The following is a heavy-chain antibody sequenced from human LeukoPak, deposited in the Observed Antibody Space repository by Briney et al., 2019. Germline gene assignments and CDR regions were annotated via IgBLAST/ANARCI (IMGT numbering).Heavy chain of an antibody. V-gene: IGHV4-39*01. J-gene: IGHJ6*03. Sequence: SSATLSLTCSVSGGSISSSSYHWGWIRQPPGKGLEWIGSIYYSGSTYYNPSLKSRITISVDTSKNQFSLKLSSVTAADTAVYYCARRPQVYIDVWGKGTTVTVSS. CDR3: ARRPQVYIDV. CDR2: IYYSGST. CDR1: GGSISSSSYH.